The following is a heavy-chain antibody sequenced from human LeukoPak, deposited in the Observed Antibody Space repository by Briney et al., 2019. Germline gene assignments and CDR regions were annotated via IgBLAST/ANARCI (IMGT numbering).Heavy chain of an antibody. CDR1: GFTFSSYG. Sequence: PGGSLRLSCAASGFTFSSYGMHWVRQAPGKGLEWVAVISYDGSNKYYADSVKGRFTISRDNSKNTLYLQMNSLRAEDTAVYYCAKDTIAAAWDYSMDVWGQGTTVTVSS. J-gene: IGHJ6*02. V-gene: IGHV3-30*18. CDR2: ISYDGSNK. CDR3: AKDTIAAAWDYSMDV. D-gene: IGHD6-13*01.